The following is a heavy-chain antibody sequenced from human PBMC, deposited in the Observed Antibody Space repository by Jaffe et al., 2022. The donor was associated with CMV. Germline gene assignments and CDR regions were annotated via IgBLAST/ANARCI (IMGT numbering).Heavy chain of an antibody. CDR2: IYSGGST. D-gene: IGHD3-22*01. CDR1: GFTVSSNY. J-gene: IGHJ3*02. CDR3: ARGHGYYYDSSGRWGAFDI. V-gene: IGHV3-66*01. Sequence: EVQLVESGGGLVQPGGSLRLSCAASGFTVSSNYMSWVRQAPGKGLEWVSVIYSGGSTYYADSVKGRFTISRDNSKNTLYLQMNSLRAEDTAVYYCARGHGYYYDSSGRWGAFDIWGQGTMVTVSS.